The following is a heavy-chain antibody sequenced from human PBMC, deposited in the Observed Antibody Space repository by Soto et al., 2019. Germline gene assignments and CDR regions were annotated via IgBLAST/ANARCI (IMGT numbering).Heavy chain of an antibody. CDR3: ARGNTDGQQLPLYYYYGMDV. D-gene: IGHD6-13*01. CDR1: GYTFTSYG. Sequence: GAPVKVSCKSSGYTFTSYGISWVRHAPGQGLEWMGWISAYNGNTNYAQKLQGRVTMTTDTSTSTAYMELRSLRSDDTAVYYCARGNTDGQQLPLYYYYGMDVWGQGTTVTVSS. J-gene: IGHJ6*02. CDR2: ISAYNGNT. V-gene: IGHV1-18*01.